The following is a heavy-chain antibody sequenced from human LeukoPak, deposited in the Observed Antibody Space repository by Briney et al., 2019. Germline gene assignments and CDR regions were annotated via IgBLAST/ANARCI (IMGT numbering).Heavy chain of an antibody. CDR2: IRYDGSNK. CDR3: AKDGLRYLNSNMDV. V-gene: IGHV3-30*02. D-gene: IGHD3-9*01. J-gene: IGHJ6*03. CDR1: GFNFGIYG. Sequence: GGSLRLSCTASGFNFGIYGMHWVRQAPGKGLEWVAFIRYDGSNKYYADSVKGRFTISRDNSKNTLYLQMNSLRAEDTAVYYCAKDGLRYLNSNMDVWGKGTTVTVSS.